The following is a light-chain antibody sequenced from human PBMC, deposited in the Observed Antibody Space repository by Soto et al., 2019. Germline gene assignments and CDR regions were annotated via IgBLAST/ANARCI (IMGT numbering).Light chain of an antibody. Sequence: IQMSKSPASVSASVGDLVTLNFRASQGIVSWLAWYQQKPGKAPKLLIYAASSLQGGVPSRFSGSGSGTDFSLTINSLQAEDAATYYCQQTDSFPLTFGEGTMV. CDR1: QGIVSW. CDR3: QQTDSFPLT. J-gene: IGKJ4*01. CDR2: AAS. V-gene: IGKV1-12*01.